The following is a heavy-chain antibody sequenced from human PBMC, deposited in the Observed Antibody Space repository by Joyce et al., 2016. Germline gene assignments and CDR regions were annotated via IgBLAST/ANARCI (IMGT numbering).Heavy chain of an antibody. D-gene: IGHD2-15*01. CDR2: VSVKNGDT. CDR1: GYTFTSYA. J-gene: IGHJ4*02. Sequence: QVQLVQSGADVKKPGASVKVSCQTSGYTFTSYAVSWLRRAPGQGLEWMGWVSVKNGDTRYSQKFQGRVIMTTDTSTSMASMELRSLNSDDTGVYYCARQVVATDDRGDYFDYWGQGTLVIVSS. V-gene: IGHV1-18*04. CDR3: ARQVVATDDRGDYFDY.